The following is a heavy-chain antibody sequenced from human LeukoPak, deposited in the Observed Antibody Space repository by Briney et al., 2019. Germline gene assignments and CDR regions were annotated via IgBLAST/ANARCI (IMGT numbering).Heavy chain of an antibody. CDR2: ISGSGNST. V-gene: IGHV3-23*01. J-gene: IGHJ4*02. CDR3: ARTYYDILTGYNPYFDY. Sequence: GGSLRLSCAASGFTFSSYAMSWVRQAQGKGLEWVSAISGSGNSTYYADSVKGRFTISRDNAKNFLYLQMNSLRAEDTAVYYCARTYYDILTGYNPYFDYWGQGILVTVSS. D-gene: IGHD3-9*01. CDR1: GFTFSSYA.